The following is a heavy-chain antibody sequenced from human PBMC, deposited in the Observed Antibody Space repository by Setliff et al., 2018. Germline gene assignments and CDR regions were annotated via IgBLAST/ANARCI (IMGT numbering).Heavy chain of an antibody. J-gene: IGHJ6*03. V-gene: IGHV3-7*01. CDR2: INPGGSEK. CDR3: ASIDWGENFYNMDV. CDR1: GFSFRNCW. Sequence: PGGSLRLSCVATGFSFRNCWASWVRQAPGKGLEWVASINPGGSEKYYVDSVRGRFTISRDNARNSLSLQMNSLRSDDTAVYFCASIDWGENFYNMDVWGKGTTVTVSS. D-gene: IGHD7-27*01.